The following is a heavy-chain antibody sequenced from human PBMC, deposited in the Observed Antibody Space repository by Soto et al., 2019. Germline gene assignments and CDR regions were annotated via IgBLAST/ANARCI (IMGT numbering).Heavy chain of an antibody. CDR2: INPSGGST. D-gene: IGHD6-13*01. V-gene: IGHV1-46*01. CDR1: GYTFTSYY. CDR3: ARDDRIEAAGTIDGMDV. Sequence: SVKVSCKASGYTFTSYYMHWVRQAPGQGLEWMGIINPSGGSTSYAQKFQGRVTMTRDTSTSTVYMELSSLRSEDTAVYYCARDDRIEAAGTIDGMDVWGQGTTVTVSS. J-gene: IGHJ6*02.